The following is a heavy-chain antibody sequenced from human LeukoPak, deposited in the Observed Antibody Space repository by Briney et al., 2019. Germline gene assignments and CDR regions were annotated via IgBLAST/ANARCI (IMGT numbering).Heavy chain of an antibody. D-gene: IGHD6-19*01. J-gene: IGHJ4*02. CDR2: FDPEDGET. Sequence: ASVKVSCKASGGTFSSYAISWVRQAPGKGLEWMGGFDPEDGETIYAQKFQGRVTMTEDTSTDTAYMELSSLRSEDTAVYYCATGRLAVAPKKLDYWGQGTLVTVSS. CDR3: ATGRLAVAPKKLDY. CDR1: GGTFSSYA. V-gene: IGHV1-24*01.